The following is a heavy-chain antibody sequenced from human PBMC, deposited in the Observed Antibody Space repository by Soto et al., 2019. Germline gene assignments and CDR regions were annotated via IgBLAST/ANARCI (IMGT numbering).Heavy chain of an antibody. D-gene: IGHD6-13*01. CDR2: IRYDGGEK. CDR3: AAWPRSNWFDY. J-gene: IGHJ4*02. CDR1: GFTFSSYW. Sequence: GSLRLSCVGSGFTFSSYWMGWVRQAPGTGLEWVANIRYDGGEKSYVDSVEGRFTISRDNAKNSLYLQMNSLRAADTAVYYCAAWPRSNWFDYWGRGTLVTVSS. V-gene: IGHV3-7*05.